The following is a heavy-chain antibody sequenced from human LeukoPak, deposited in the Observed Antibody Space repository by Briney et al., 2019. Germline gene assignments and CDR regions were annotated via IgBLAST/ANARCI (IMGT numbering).Heavy chain of an antibody. D-gene: IGHD5-12*01. CDR3: AKDHGDHIVATHYFDC. V-gene: IGHV3-33*06. J-gene: IGHJ4*02. Sequence: GGSLRLSCAASGFTFSSYGMHWVRQAPGKGLEWVAVIWYDGSNKYYADSVKGRFTISRDNSKNTLYLQMNSLRAEDTAVYYCAKDHGDHIVATHYFDCWGQGTLVTVSS. CDR2: IWYDGSNK. CDR1: GFTFSSYG.